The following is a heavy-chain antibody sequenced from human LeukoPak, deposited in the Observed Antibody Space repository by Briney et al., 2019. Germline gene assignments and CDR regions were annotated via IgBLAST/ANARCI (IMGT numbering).Heavy chain of an antibody. Sequence: GGSLRLSCAASGFTFSSYAMHWVRQAPGKGLVWVALISYDGSHKYYADSVKGRFTISRDNSKNTLYVQMNSLRADDTAVYYCARDFRWELHRAFDIWGQGTMVTVSS. V-gene: IGHV3-30*04. CDR3: ARDFRWELHRAFDI. D-gene: IGHD1-26*01. J-gene: IGHJ3*02. CDR1: GFTFSSYA. CDR2: ISYDGSHK.